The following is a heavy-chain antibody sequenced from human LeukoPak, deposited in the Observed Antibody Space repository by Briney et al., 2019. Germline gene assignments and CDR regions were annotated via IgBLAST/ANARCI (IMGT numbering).Heavy chain of an antibody. CDR1: RFTVSSNY. D-gene: IGHD6-19*01. J-gene: IGHJ4*02. Sequence: PGGSLRLSCAASRFTVSSNYMSWVRQAPGKGLXXXXXIYSGGSTYYADSVKGRFTISRDNSKNTLYLQMNSLRAEDTAVYYCARGGIAVASRVFDYWGQGTLVTVSS. CDR2: IYSGGST. CDR3: ARGGIAVASRVFDY. V-gene: IGHV3-66*02.